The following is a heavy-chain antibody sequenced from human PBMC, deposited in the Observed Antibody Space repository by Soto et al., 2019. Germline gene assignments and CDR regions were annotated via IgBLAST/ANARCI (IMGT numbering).Heavy chain of an antibody. D-gene: IGHD2-15*01. CDR1: GFTFSSYA. CDR2: ISGSGGST. Sequence: PGGSLRLSCAASGFTFSSYAMSWVRQAPGKGLEWVSAISGSGGSTYYADSVKGRFTISRDNSKNTLYLQMNSLRAEDTAVYYCAKDRFERYCSGGSCLGYFDYWGQGTLVTVSS. V-gene: IGHV3-23*01. CDR3: AKDRFERYCSGGSCLGYFDY. J-gene: IGHJ4*02.